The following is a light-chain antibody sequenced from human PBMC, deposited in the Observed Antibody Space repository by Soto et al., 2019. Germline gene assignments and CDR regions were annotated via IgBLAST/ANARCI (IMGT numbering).Light chain of an antibody. V-gene: IGKV3-15*01. Sequence: EIVLTQSPATLSLSPGERATLSCGASQSVSTNYLAWYQQKPGQAPRLLIYGASTRATGIPARFSGSGSGTEFTLTISGLQSEDSGVYYCLQHYSWPWTFGQGTKVDIK. CDR2: GAS. J-gene: IGKJ1*01. CDR1: QSVSTN. CDR3: LQHYSWPWT.